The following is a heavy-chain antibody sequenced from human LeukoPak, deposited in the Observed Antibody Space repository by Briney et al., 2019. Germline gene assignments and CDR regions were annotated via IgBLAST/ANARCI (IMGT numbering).Heavy chain of an antibody. J-gene: IGHJ4*02. CDR3: ARGNYGDYVNYFDY. Sequence: GGSLRLSCAASGLTFSSYGMSWVRQAPGRGLEWVSAISTTGGTTYYADSVRGRFTISRDNSRNTLYLQMNSLRAEDTAVYYCARGNYGDYVNYFDYWGQGTLVTVSS. V-gene: IGHV3-23*01. CDR2: ISTTGGTT. D-gene: IGHD4-17*01. CDR1: GLTFSSYG.